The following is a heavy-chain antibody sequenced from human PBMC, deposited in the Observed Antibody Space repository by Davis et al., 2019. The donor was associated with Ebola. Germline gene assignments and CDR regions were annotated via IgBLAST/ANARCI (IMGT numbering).Heavy chain of an antibody. CDR2: IKQDGSEK. CDR1: GFTFSSYW. Sequence: GGSLRLSCVASGFTFSSYWMSWVRQAPGKGLEWVANIKQDGSEKYYVDSVKGRFTISRDNAENSLYLQMNSLRAEDTAVYYCARDTIGDIVVVPAATPYYYYYYMDVWGKGTTVTVSS. J-gene: IGHJ6*03. V-gene: IGHV3-7*01. D-gene: IGHD2-2*02. CDR3: ARDTIGDIVVVPAATPYYYYYYMDV.